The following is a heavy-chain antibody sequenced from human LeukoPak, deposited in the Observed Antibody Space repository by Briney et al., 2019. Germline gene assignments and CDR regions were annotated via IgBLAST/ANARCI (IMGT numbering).Heavy chain of an antibody. CDR3: ARRYSYGSFDY. J-gene: IGHJ4*02. CDR2: IYSGGGT. V-gene: IGHV3-53*01. CDR1: GFTVNSTY. D-gene: IGHD5-18*01. Sequence: GGSLRLSCAASGFTVNSTYMSWVRQAPGKGLEWVSVIYSGGGTYYADSVKGRFTISRDNSKNMLYLQMNSLRAEDTAVYYCARRYSYGSFDYWGQGTLVTVSS.